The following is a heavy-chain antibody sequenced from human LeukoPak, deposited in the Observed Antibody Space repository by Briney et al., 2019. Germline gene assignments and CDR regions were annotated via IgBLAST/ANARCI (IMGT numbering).Heavy chain of an antibody. Sequence: ASVKVSCKASGYTFTSYYMHWVRQAPGQGLGWMGIINPGDGTTSYAQKFQGRVTMTRDTSTSTVYMELRSVRSEDTAVYYCARAPANKYDSRLSEDYWGQGTLVTVSS. J-gene: IGHJ4*02. CDR2: INPGDGTT. D-gene: IGHD3-22*01. CDR3: ARAPANKYDSRLSEDY. CDR1: GYTFTSYY. V-gene: IGHV1-46*01.